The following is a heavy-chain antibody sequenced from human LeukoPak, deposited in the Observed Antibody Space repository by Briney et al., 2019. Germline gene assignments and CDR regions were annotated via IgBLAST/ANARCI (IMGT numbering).Heavy chain of an antibody. J-gene: IGHJ3*02. CDR2: INHSGST. CDR1: GGSFSGYY. CDR3: ARGLWNYRAFDI. Sequence: SETLSLTCAVYGGSFSGYYWSWIRQPPGKGLEWIGEINHSGSTNYNPSLKSRVTISVDTSKNQFSLKLSSVTAADTAVYYCARGLWNYRAFDIWGQGTMVTVSS. D-gene: IGHD1-7*01. V-gene: IGHV4-34*01.